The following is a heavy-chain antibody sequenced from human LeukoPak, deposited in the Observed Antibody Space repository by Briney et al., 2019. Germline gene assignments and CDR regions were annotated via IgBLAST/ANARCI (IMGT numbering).Heavy chain of an antibody. CDR3: ARGFRSAVAV. CDR1: GFTFSSYA. V-gene: IGHV3-48*01. Sequence: GGSLRLSCAASGFTFSSYAMNWVRQAPGKGLEWVSYISSSGSTIYYADSVKGRFTISRDKARNTLYLQMNSLRAEGTAVYYCARGFRSAVAVWGQGTTVIVSS. CDR2: ISSSGSTI. D-gene: IGHD3-10*01. J-gene: IGHJ6*02.